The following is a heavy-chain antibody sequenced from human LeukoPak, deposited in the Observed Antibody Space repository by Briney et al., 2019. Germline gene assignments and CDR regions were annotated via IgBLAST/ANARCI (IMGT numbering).Heavy chain of an antibody. J-gene: IGHJ4*02. D-gene: IGHD3-3*01. CDR3: AREFSWSGFFDY. V-gene: IGHV4-59*01. Sequence: SETLSLTCTVSDGSISSYYWSWIRQPPGKGLEWIGHIYDSGSTNYNPSLKSRVTISVDTSKNQFSLKLSSVTAADAAVYYCAREFSWSGFFDYWGQGTLVTVSS. CDR1: DGSISSYY. CDR2: IYDSGST.